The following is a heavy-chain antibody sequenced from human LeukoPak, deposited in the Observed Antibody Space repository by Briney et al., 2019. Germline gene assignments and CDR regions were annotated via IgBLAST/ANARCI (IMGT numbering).Heavy chain of an antibody. CDR1: GFSFSSYA. CDR2: IGKNGVSR. CDR3: ARDWHFDL. J-gene: IGHJ3*01. V-gene: IGHV3-64*01. Sequence: GGSLRLSCAASGFSFSSYAMNWVRQAPGKGLEYVSAIGKNGVSRYYANSVRGRFTISRDNSKNTLYLQMGSLRADDMAVYCCARDWHFDLWGQGTVVTVSS.